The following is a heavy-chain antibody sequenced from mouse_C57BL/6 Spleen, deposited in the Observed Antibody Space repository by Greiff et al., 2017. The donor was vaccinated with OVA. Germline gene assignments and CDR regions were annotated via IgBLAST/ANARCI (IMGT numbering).Heavy chain of an antibody. CDR2: ISSGGDYI. CDR1: GFTFSSYA. Sequence: EVKLMESGEGLVKPGGSLKLSCAASGFTFSSYAMSWVRQTPEKRLEWVAYISSGGDYIYYADTVKGRFTISRDNARNTLYLQMSSLKSEDTAMYYCTRDRDYDGDAMDYWGQGTSVTVSS. D-gene: IGHD2-4*01. J-gene: IGHJ4*01. CDR3: TRDRDYDGDAMDY. V-gene: IGHV5-9-1*02.